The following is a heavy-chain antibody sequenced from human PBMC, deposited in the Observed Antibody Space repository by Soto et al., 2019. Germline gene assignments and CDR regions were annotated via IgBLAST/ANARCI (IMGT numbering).Heavy chain of an antibody. V-gene: IGHV4-34*01. CDR1: GGSFSGYY. J-gene: IGHJ6*03. CDR3: ARVRAAAGTRPYYMDV. CDR2: INHSGST. Sequence: QVQLQQWGAGLLKPSETLSLTCAVYGGSFSGYYWSWIRQPPGKGLEWIGEINHSGSTNYNPALKSRVTISVDTSKTQFSLKLSSVTAADTAVYYCARVRAAAGTRPYYMDVWGKGTTVTVSS. D-gene: IGHD6-13*01.